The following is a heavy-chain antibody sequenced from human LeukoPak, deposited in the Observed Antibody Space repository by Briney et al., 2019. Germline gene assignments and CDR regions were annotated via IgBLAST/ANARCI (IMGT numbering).Heavy chain of an antibody. CDR3: ARDRVGVGGNGWEN. CDR1: GYTFSSYD. D-gene: IGHD6-19*01. CDR2: MNPNSGNT. Sequence: ASVKVSCKASGYTFSSYDINWVRQATGQGLEWMGWMNPNSGNTGYVQKFQGRVIMTRDTSISTAYMELSSLTSEDTAVYFCARDRVGVGGNGWENWGQGTLVTVSS. J-gene: IGHJ4*02. V-gene: IGHV1-8*01.